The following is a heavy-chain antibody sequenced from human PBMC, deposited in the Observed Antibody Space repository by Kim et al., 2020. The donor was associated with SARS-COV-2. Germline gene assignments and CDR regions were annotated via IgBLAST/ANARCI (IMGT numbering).Heavy chain of an antibody. V-gene: IGHV4-31*03. D-gene: IGHD6-13*01. Sequence: SETLSLTCTVSGGSISSGGYYWSWIRQHPGKGLEWIGYIYYSGRTYYNPSLKSRVTISVATSKNQFSLKLSSVTAAATAVYYCARETLRAAAETWGQGTL. CDR3: ARETLRAAAET. J-gene: IGHJ5*02. CDR1: GGSISSGGYY. CDR2: IYYSGRT.